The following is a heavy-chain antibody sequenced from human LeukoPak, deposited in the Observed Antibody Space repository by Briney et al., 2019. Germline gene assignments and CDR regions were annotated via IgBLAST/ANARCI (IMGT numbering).Heavy chain of an antibody. CDR3: AKDRCGGDCYQFFDY. J-gene: IGHJ4*02. V-gene: IGHV3-48*01. CDR1: GFTFSTYS. Sequence: PGGSLRLSCAASGFTFSTYSMNWVRQAPGKGLEWVSYISNNSSAIRYADSVKGRFTISRDNSKNTLYLQMNSLKAEDTAVYYCAKDRCGGDCYQFFDYWGREPWSPSPQ. D-gene: IGHD2-21*02. CDR2: ISNNSSAI.